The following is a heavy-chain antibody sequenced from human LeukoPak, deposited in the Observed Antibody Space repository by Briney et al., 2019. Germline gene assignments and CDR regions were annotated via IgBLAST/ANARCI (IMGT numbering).Heavy chain of an antibody. CDR3: AGDVLVSGGSYYHGF. J-gene: IGHJ4*01. CDR2: VDPKDGET. Sequence: GASVKVSCKVSGYALTELSIHWVRQAPGKGFEWMGGVDPKDGETIYAQNFQDRVTVTDDRSTDTSYMELRGLTSEDTALYYCAGDVLVSGGSYYHGFWGHGTLVTVSS. D-gene: IGHD3-10*01. CDR1: GYALTELS. V-gene: IGHV1-24*01.